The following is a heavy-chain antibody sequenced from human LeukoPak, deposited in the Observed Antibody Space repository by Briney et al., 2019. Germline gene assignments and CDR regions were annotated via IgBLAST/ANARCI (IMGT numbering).Heavy chain of an antibody. Sequence: SVKVSCKASGGTFSSYAISWVRQAPGQGLEWMGRIIPILGIANYAQKFQGRVTITADKSTSTAYMELSSLRSEDTAVYYCAREYYYASLGRENRILINDYWGQGTLVTVSS. CDR2: IIPILGIA. CDR3: AREYYYASLGRENRILINDY. J-gene: IGHJ4*02. CDR1: GGTFSSYA. D-gene: IGHD3-10*01. V-gene: IGHV1-69*04.